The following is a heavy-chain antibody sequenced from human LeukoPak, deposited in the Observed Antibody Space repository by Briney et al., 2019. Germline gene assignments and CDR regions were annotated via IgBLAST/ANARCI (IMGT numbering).Heavy chain of an antibody. CDR2: IYSGGST. Sequence: GSLRLSCAASGFTVSSNYMSWVRQAPGKGLEWVSVIYSGGSTYHPLSVNSRSTFSRDNSNHTLYLQMTSLSAEDTAVYYCARDLGYSSGWPWRFDYWGQGTLVTVSS. V-gene: IGHV3-66*01. D-gene: IGHD6-19*01. CDR3: ARDLGYSSGWPWRFDY. J-gene: IGHJ4*02. CDR1: GFTVSSNY.